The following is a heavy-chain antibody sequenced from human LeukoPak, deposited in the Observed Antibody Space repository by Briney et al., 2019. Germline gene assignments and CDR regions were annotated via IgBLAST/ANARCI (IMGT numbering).Heavy chain of an antibody. Sequence: GGSLRLSCAASGFTFSSYSMDWVRQAPGKGLEWVSSISSSSSYIYYADSVKGRFTISRDNAKNSLYLQMNSLRAEDTAVYYWARDGSGAAYGMDVWGQGTTVTVSS. J-gene: IGHJ6*02. CDR2: ISSSSSYI. CDR1: GFTFSSYS. CDR3: ARDGSGAAYGMDV. D-gene: IGHD1-26*01. V-gene: IGHV3-21*01.